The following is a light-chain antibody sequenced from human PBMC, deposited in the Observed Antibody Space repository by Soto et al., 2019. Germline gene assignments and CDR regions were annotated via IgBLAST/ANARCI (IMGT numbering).Light chain of an antibody. CDR3: QQYNEWPPLT. CDR2: DTS. V-gene: IGKV3-15*01. J-gene: IGKJ4*01. CDR1: QSVGIS. Sequence: ELVLTQSPATLSVSPGERATLSCRASQSVGISLAWYQQKPGQAPRLLIYDTSTRATDIPARFSGSGSGTEFTLTISNLQSEDFAVYYCQQYNEWPPLTFGGGTKVHIK.